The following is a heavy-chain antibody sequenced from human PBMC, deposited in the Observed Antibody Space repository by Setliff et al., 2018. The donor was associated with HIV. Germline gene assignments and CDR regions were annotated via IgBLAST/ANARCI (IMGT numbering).Heavy chain of an antibody. CDR1: GDSITNDDYY. Sequence: LSLTCTVSGDSITNDDYYWGWIRQPPGKGLEWIAIIHYNGRTYYDPSLKSRITIFVDTSKTQFYLKLSSVTASDTAVYYCARYTSKVDWFDPWGQGTLVTVSS. CDR3: ARYTSKVDWFDP. V-gene: IGHV4-39*01. J-gene: IGHJ5*02. D-gene: IGHD2-2*02. CDR2: IHYNGRT.